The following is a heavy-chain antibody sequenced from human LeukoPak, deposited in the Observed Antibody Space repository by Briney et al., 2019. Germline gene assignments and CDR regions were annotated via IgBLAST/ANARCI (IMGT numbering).Heavy chain of an antibody. CDR1: GFTVSSNY. J-gene: IGHJ4*02. Sequence: GGSLRLSCAASGFTVSSNYMSWVRQAPGKGLEWVSVIYSGGSTYYADSVKGRFTISRDNSKNTLYLQMNSLRAEDTAVYYCARVRRDYDSSGPSTYYFDYWGQGTLVTVSS. CDR3: ARVRRDYDSSGPSTYYFDY. D-gene: IGHD3-22*01. V-gene: IGHV3-66*01. CDR2: IYSGGST.